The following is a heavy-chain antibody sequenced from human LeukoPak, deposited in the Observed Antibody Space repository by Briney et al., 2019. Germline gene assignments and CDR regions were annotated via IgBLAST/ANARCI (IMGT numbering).Heavy chain of an antibody. CDR3: ARGKGDYVWGSYRSSGAFDI. CDR1: GGSFSGYY. Sequence: SETLSLTCAVYGGSFSGYYWSWIRQPPGKGLEWIGEINHSGSTNYNPSLKSRVTISVDTSKNLFSLKLSSVTAADTAVYYCARGKGDYVWGSYRSSGAFDIWGQGTMVTVSS. J-gene: IGHJ3*02. V-gene: IGHV4-34*01. D-gene: IGHD3-16*02. CDR2: INHSGST.